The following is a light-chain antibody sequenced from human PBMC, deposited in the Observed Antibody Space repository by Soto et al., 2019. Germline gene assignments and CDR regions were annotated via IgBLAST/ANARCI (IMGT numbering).Light chain of an antibody. V-gene: IGKV3-20*01. CDR3: RQYVTSPWA. Sequence: IELTQSPCSLSSSVGERATITCRASQSVTSGYLAWYQQKPGQAPRLLIYGASTRATGIPDRFSGSGSGTDFTLTISRLEPEDFAVYYCRQYVTSPWAFGQGTKVDI. J-gene: IGKJ1*01. CDR1: QSVTSGY. CDR2: GAS.